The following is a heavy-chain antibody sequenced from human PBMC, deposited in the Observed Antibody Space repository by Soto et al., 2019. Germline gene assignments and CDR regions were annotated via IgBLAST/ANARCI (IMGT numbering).Heavy chain of an antibody. V-gene: IGHV4-59*01. J-gene: IGHJ4*02. Sequence: SETLSLTCTVSAGSISSYFWSWIRQPPGKGLEWIGYIYYSGSTNYNPSLKSRVTISVDTSKNQFSLNLNSVTAADTAVYYCARRYSSSFDYWGQGTLVTVSS. D-gene: IGHD6-13*01. CDR1: AGSISSYF. CDR2: IYYSGST. CDR3: ARRYSSSFDY.